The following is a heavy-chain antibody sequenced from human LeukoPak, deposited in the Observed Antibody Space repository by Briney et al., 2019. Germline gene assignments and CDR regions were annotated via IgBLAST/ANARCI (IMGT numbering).Heavy chain of an antibody. D-gene: IGHD4-17*01. CDR3: ARGPPTVTPSYFDY. CDR2: IYYSGST. Sequence: SETLSLTCTVSGGSISSSSYYWGWIRQPPGKGLEWIGSIYYSGSTYYNPFLKSRVTISVDTSKNQFSLKLSSVTAADTAVYYCARGPPTVTPSYFDYWGQGTLVTVSS. CDR1: GGSISSSSYY. J-gene: IGHJ4*02. V-gene: IGHV4-39*07.